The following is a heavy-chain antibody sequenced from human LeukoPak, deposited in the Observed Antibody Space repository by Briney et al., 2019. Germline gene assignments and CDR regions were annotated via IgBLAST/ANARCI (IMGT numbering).Heavy chain of an antibody. V-gene: IGHV4-59*01. CDR3: ARGVGYNNYYFDY. CDR1: GASIGTDY. D-gene: IGHD5-24*01. CDR2: MYYSGSA. J-gene: IGHJ4*02. Sequence: SETLSLTCTFSGASIGTDYWSWIRQPPGKGLEWIGYMYYSGSANYNPSLKSRVTVSVDTSKNQLSLKLRSVTAADTAVYYCARGVGYNNYYFDYWGQGILLTVSS.